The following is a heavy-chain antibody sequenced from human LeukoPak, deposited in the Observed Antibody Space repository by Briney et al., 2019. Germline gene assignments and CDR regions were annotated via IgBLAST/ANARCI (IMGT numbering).Heavy chain of an antibody. CDR1: GYIFTGYY. Sequence: ASVKVSCKASGYIFTGYYMHWVRQAPGQGLEWMGWINPNSGGTNYAQKFQGRVAMTRDTSISTAYMELSRLRSDDTAVDYCARDALRNRHWGAWFDPWGQGTLVTVSS. J-gene: IGHJ5*02. V-gene: IGHV1-2*02. CDR3: ARDALRNRHWGAWFDP. CDR2: INPNSGGT. D-gene: IGHD7-27*01.